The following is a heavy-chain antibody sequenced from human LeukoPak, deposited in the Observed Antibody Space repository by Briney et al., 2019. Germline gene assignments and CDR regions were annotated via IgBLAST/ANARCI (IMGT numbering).Heavy chain of an antibody. D-gene: IGHD6-19*01. V-gene: IGHV1-69*02. Sequence: SVKVSCKASGGTFSSYTISWVRQAPGQGLEWMGRIIPILGIANYAQKFQGRVTITADKSTSTAYMELSSLRSEDTAVYYCARAEKAVADFDYWGQGTLVTVSS. CDR2: IIPILGIA. J-gene: IGHJ4*02. CDR3: ARAEKAVADFDY. CDR1: GGTFSSYT.